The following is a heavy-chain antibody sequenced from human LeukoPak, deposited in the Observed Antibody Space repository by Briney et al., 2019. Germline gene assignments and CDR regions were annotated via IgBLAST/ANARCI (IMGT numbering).Heavy chain of an antibody. Sequence: GGSLRLSCAASGFTFSSYGMHWVRQAPGKGLEWVAFIRYDGSNKYYADSVKGRFTISRDNSKNTLYLQMNSLRAEDTAVYYCAKHRFRSIAAAGLPYYFDYWGQGTLVTVS. CDR3: AKHRFRSIAAAGLPYYFDY. CDR2: IRYDGSNK. V-gene: IGHV3-30*02. CDR1: GFTFSSYG. J-gene: IGHJ4*02. D-gene: IGHD6-13*01.